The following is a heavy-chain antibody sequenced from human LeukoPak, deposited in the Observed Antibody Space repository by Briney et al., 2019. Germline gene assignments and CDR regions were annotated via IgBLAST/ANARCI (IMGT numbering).Heavy chain of an antibody. CDR1: GFTFSSYA. J-gene: IGHJ6*03. CDR2: ISGSDGST. CDR3: TPDGDTYGYVMDV. V-gene: IGHV3-23*01. D-gene: IGHD5-18*01. Sequence: DPGGSLRLSCAASGFTFSSYAMSWVRQAPGKGLEWVSGISGSDGSTNYADSVKGRFTISRENSKNTLYLQMNSLRVEDTAVYYCTPDGDTYGYVMDVWGKGTTVTISS.